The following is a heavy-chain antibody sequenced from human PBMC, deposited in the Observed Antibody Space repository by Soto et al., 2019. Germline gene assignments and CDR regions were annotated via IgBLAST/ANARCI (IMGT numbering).Heavy chain of an antibody. J-gene: IGHJ6*03. CDR3: ARDLSWGSNWYYYMDV. V-gene: IGHV3-48*01. Sequence: EVQLVESGGGLVQPGGSLRLSCATSGFILSDCAMNWVRQAPGKGLELVSYISSSSSVIDYADSVKGRFTVSRDNARNSLYLHMNSLRAEDTAVYYCARDLSWGSNWYYYMDVWGKGTTVTVSS. CDR1: GFILSDCA. CDR2: ISSSSSVI. D-gene: IGHD7-27*01.